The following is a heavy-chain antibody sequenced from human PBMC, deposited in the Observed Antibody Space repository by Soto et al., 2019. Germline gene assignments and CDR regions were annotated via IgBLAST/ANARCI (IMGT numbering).Heavy chain of an antibody. D-gene: IGHD3-9*01. J-gene: IGHJ5*02. CDR3: ARHARYYDILTGYSTLSWFDP. Sequence: QVQLQESGPGLVKPSETLSLTCTVSGGSISTYYWSWIRQPPGKGLEWIGYIYYSGRTNYNPSLKRRATISVDTSKNHFSLKLSSVTAADTAVYYCARHARYYDILTGYSTLSWFDPWGQGTLVTVSS. CDR2: IYYSGRT. CDR1: GGSISTYY. V-gene: IGHV4-59*08.